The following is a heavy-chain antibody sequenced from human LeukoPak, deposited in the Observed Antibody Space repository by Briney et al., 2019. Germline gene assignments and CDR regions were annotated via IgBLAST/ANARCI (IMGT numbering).Heavy chain of an antibody. V-gene: IGHV3-48*01. J-gene: IGHJ4*02. CDR1: GFTFSSYA. CDR2: ISSSSTTI. Sequence: GGSLRLSCAASGFTFSSYAMYWVRQAPGKGLEWVSYISSSSTTIYYADSVKGRFTISRDNAKNSLCLQINSLRAEDTAVYYCARGGSSTSFDYWGQGTLVTVSS. D-gene: IGHD2-2*01. CDR3: ARGGSSTSFDY.